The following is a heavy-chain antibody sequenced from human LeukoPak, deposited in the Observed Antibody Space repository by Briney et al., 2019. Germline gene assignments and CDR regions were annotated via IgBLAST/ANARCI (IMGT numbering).Heavy chain of an antibody. Sequence: SVKVSCKASGGTFISYAISWVRQAPGQGLEWMGRIIPILGIANYAQKFQGRVTIPPDKSTSPAYLELSSLRSDDTAVYYCARDPGDCSSTSCYPYNWFDPWGQGTLVTVSS. V-gene: IGHV1-69*04. J-gene: IGHJ5*02. CDR2: IIPILGIA. CDR3: ARDPGDCSSTSCYPYNWFDP. D-gene: IGHD2-2*01. CDR1: GGTFISYA.